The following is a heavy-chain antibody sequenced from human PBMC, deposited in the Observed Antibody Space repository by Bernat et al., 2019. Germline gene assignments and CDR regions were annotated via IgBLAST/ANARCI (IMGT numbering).Heavy chain of an antibody. D-gene: IGHD2-2*01. V-gene: IGHV4-34*01. J-gene: IGHJ4*02. Sequence: QVQLQQWGAGLLKPSETLSLTCAVYGGSFSGYYWSWIRQPPGKGPEWIGEINHSGSTNYNPSLKSRVTISVDTSKNQFSLKLSSVTAADTAVYYCATLTLGYCSSTSCYFDYWGQGTLVTVSS. CDR2: INHSGST. CDR1: GGSFSGYY. CDR3: ATLTLGYCSSTSCYFDY.